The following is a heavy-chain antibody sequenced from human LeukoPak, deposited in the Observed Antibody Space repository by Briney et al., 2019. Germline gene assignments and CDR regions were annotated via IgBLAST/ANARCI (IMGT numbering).Heavy chain of an antibody. CDR1: GDSVSSNSVT. CDR3: ARRLTQYDCFDP. D-gene: IGHD2-2*01. J-gene: IGHJ5*02. V-gene: IGHV6-1*01. Sequence: SQTLSLTCAISGDSVSSNSVTWNWIRQSPSRGLEWLGRTYYRSTWYNDYAVSVRGRITVNPDTSKNQFSLHLNSVTPEDTAVYYCARRLTQYDCFDPWGQGILVTASS. CDR2: TYYRSTWYN.